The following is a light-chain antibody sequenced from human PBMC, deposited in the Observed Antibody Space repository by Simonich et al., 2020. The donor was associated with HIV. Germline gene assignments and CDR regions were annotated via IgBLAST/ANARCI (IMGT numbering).Light chain of an antibody. Sequence: DIQMTQSPSTLSASVGDRVTITCRASQSISSWLAWYQQNPGKAPKLLIYKASSLERGVPSRFSGSGSGTQFTLTISSLQPDDFATYYCQQYNSYPFTFGQGTKLEIK. J-gene: IGKJ2*01. CDR3: QQYNSYPFT. CDR1: QSISSW. CDR2: KAS. V-gene: IGKV1-5*03.